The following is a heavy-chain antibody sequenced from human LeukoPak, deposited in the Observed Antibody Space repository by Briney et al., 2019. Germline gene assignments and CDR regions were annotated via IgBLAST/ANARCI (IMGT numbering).Heavy chain of an antibody. J-gene: IGHJ6*02. V-gene: IGHV2-70*11. Sequence: SGPALVKPTQALTLTCTFSGFSLRTSGMCVSWIRQPPGKALEWLARIDWDDDKYYSTSLKARLTISKDTSKNQVVLTMTNMDPVDTAPYYCARIHRYGPAGYYGMDVWGQGTTVTVSS. CDR2: IDWDDDK. CDR1: GFSLRTSGMC. D-gene: IGHD5-18*01. CDR3: ARIHRYGPAGYYGMDV.